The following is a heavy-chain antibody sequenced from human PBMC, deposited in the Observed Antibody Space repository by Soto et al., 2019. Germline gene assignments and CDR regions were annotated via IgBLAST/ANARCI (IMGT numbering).Heavy chain of an antibody. CDR3: ARGPYSGSYYY. Sequence: SAMQSLSNTASGGFISNGSYNWGWVRQPPGKGLEWIGSFYYSGSTHYTPSLKSRLTISVDTSKNQFSLQLTSVTAADTAVYYCARGPYSGSYYYWGQGTLVTVS. CDR1: GGFISNGSYN. CDR2: FYYSGST. D-gene: IGHD1-26*01. V-gene: IGHV4-39*01. J-gene: IGHJ4*02.